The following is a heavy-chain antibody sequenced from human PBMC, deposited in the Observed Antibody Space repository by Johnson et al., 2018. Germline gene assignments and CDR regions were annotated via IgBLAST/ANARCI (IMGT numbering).Heavy chain of an antibody. D-gene: IGHD4-11*01. Sequence: VQLVESGGGLVQPGGSLRLSCAASGFTFSSYWMHWVRQAPGKGLVWVSRINSDWRSTSYADSVKGRFTISRDNAKNTLYLQMNRLRAEDPAGYYCARARTTSYYYYGMDGWGQGTTVTVSS. J-gene: IGHJ6*02. CDR3: ARARTTSYYYYGMDG. CDR1: GFTFSSYW. V-gene: IGHV3-74*01. CDR2: INSDWRST.